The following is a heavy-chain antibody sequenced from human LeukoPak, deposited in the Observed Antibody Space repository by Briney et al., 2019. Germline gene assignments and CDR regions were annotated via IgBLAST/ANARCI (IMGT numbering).Heavy chain of an antibody. J-gene: IGHJ4*02. CDR1: GGSISSGSYY. CDR2: IYYSGST. CDR3: ARQSYGYGVIGSFDY. V-gene: IGHV4-39*01. D-gene: IGHD4-17*01. Sequence: SETLSLTCTVSGGSISSGSYYWGWIRQPPGKGLEWIGSIYYSGSTYYNPSHKSRVTISVDTSKNQFSLKLSSVTAADTAGYYCARQSYGYGVIGSFDYWGQGTLVTVSA.